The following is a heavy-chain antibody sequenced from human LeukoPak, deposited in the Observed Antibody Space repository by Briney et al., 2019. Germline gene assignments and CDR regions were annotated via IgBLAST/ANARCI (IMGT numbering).Heavy chain of an antibody. CDR3: ARGEGYSSSWYQPHFDY. CDR1: GGSISGSNW. Sequence: SETLSLTCAVSGGSISGSNWWSWVRQPPGKGLEWIGEIYHSGSTKYNPSLKSRVTISVDKSKNQFSLKLSSVTAADTAVYYRARGEGYSSSWYQPHFDYWGQGTLVTVSS. D-gene: IGHD6-13*01. J-gene: IGHJ4*02. V-gene: IGHV4-4*02. CDR2: IYHSGST.